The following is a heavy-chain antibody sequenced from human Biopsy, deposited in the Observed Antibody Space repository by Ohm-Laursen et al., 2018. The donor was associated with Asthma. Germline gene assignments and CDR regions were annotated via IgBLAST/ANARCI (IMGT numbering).Heavy chain of an antibody. V-gene: IGHV3-9*01. CDR2: IRWNSGNI. CDR1: GSSFDDCA. CDR3: ARSADCYDSTDYLDF. J-gene: IGHJ4*01. D-gene: IGHD3-22*01. Sequence: SLRLSCTASGSSFDDCAMHWVRQAPGKGLEWVSSIRWNSGNIDYAVSVKGRFTVSRDNAKNSLYLQMQSLRPEDTAFYYCARSADCYDSTDYLDFWGRGTLVTVSS.